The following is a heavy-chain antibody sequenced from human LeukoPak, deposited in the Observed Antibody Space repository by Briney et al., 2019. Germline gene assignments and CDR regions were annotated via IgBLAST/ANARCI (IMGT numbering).Heavy chain of an antibody. D-gene: IGHD5-12*01. CDR2: IYHSGST. J-gene: IGHJ4*02. CDR3: ARGVGGYDRNFDY. CDR1: GGSISSSNW. Sequence: PSETLSLTCAVSGGSISSSNWWSWVRQPPGKGLEWIGEIYHSGSTNYNPSLKSRVTISVDKSKNQFSLKLSSVTAADTAVYYCARGVGGYDRNFDYWGQGTLVTVSS. V-gene: IGHV4-4*02.